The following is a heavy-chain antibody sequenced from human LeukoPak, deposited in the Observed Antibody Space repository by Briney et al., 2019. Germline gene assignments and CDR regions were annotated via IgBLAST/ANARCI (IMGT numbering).Heavy chain of an antibody. J-gene: IGHJ6*03. D-gene: IGHD2-2*01. CDR3: ARDRVVVVPAAITDYYYYYMDV. CDR1: GYTFTGYY. CDR2: INPNSGGT. Sequence: ASVKVSCKASGYTFTGYYMHWVRQAPGQGLEWMGWINPNSGGTNYAQKFQGRVTMTRDTSISTAYMELSRLRSDDTAVYYCARDRVVVVPAAITDYYYYYMDVWGKGTTVTVSS. V-gene: IGHV1-2*02.